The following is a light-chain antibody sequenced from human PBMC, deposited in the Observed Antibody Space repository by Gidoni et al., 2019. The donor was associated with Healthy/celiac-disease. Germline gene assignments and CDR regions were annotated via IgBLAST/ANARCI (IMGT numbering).Light chain of an antibody. CDR3: QSADSSGTLRV. CDR1: ALPKQY. J-gene: IGLJ1*01. V-gene: IGLV3-25*03. CDR2: KDS. Sequence: SYELTQPPSVSVSPGQTDRITCSGDALPKQYAYWYQQKPGQAPVLVIYKDSERPSGIPERFSGSSSGTTVTLTISGVQAEDEADYYCQSADSSGTLRVFGTGTKVTVL.